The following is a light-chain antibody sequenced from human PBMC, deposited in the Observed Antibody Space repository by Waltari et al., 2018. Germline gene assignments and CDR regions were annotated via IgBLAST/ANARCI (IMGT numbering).Light chain of an antibody. Sequence: QSVLTQPPSVSAAPGQKVTISCSGSNSNIGNNYVAWYQQLPGTAPKLLIYDNRDRPSGIPDRFSGSKSGTSATLDITGLQTGDEADYYCATWDSSLSALFGGGTKLTVL. CDR2: DNR. J-gene: IGLJ3*02. CDR3: ATWDSSLSAL. CDR1: NSNIGNNY. V-gene: IGLV1-51*01.